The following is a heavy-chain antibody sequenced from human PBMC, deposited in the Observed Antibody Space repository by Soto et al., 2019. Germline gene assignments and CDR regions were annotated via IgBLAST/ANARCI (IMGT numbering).Heavy chain of an antibody. CDR1: GFTFSNAW. J-gene: IGHJ6*02. CDR3: TTLHCTNGVCYYYHYGLDV. V-gene: IGHV3-15*07. CDR2: IRSKTDGATT. D-gene: IGHD2-8*01. Sequence: GALRLSCAASGFTFSNAWMNWVRQAPGKGLQWVGRIRSKTDGATTDYAAPVKGRFAISRDDSKNTLYLQMNSLKTEDTAVYYCTTLHCTNGVCYYYHYGLDVWGQGTTVTVSS.